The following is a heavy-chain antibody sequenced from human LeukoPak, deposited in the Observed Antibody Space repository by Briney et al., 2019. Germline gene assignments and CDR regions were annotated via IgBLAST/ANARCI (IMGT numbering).Heavy chain of an antibody. CDR3: AGRLDSIGSLPNFDY. J-gene: IGHJ4*02. Sequence: GGSLRLSCAASGFTFSSYAMHWVRQAPGKGLEWVAVISYDGSNKYYADSVKGRFTISRDNAKNSLFLQMNSLRAEDTAVYYCAGRLDSIGSLPNFDYWGQGTLVTVSS. V-gene: IGHV3-30-3*01. D-gene: IGHD3-22*01. CDR2: ISYDGSNK. CDR1: GFTFSSYA.